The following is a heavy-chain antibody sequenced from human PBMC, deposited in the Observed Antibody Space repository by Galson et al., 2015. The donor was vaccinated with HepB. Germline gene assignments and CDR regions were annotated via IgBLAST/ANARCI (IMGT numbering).Heavy chain of an antibody. J-gene: IGHJ4*02. V-gene: IGHV3-23*01. CDR1: GFTFSSYA. D-gene: IGHD5-18*01. Sequence: SLRLSCAASGFTFSSYAMSWVRQAPGKGLEWVSAISGSGGSTYYADSVKGRFTISRDNSKNTLYLQMNSLRAEDTAVYYYAKEGYSYGHFDYWGQGTLVTVSS. CDR3: AKEGYSYGHFDY. CDR2: ISGSGGST.